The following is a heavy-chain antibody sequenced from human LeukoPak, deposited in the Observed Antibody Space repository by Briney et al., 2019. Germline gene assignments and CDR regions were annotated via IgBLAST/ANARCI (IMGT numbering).Heavy chain of an antibody. V-gene: IGHV4-59*01. CDR1: GGSISSYY. CDR3: ARDHSVWGSHRYGMDV. Sequence: SETLSLTCTVSGGSISSYYWSWVRQPPGKGLEYIGYSSYSGSTNYNPSLKSRVTISVDTSKNQFSLKLSSVTAADTAVYYCARDHSVWGSHRYGMDVWGQGTTVTVSS. D-gene: IGHD3-16*01. J-gene: IGHJ6*02. CDR2: SSYSGST.